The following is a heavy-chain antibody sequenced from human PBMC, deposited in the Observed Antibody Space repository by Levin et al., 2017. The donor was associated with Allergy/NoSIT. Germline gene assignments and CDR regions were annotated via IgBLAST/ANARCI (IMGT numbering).Heavy chain of an antibody. V-gene: IGHV3-15*01. CDR3: TTETAVAGYFDY. Sequence: SCAASGFTFSNAWMSWVRQAPGKGLEWVGRIKSKTDGGTTDYAAPVKGRFTISRDDSKNTLYLQMNSLKTEDTAVYYCTTETAVAGYFDYWGQGTLVTVSS. D-gene: IGHD6-19*01. CDR2: IKSKTDGGTT. J-gene: IGHJ4*02. CDR1: GFTFSNAW.